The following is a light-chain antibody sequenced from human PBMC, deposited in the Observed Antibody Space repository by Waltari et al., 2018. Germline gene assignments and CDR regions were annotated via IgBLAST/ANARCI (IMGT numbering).Light chain of an antibody. J-gene: IGKJ1*01. CDR1: QSVGSK. CDR2: GAT. V-gene: IGKV3-15*01. Sequence: EIVMTQSPATLSVSPGDRATLSRRASQSVGSKLAWYQQKPGQPPRLLMYGATTRATGIPARCSGSGCGTAFTPPNSSLLYDEFAVYYCQQYNQWPPWAFGQGTKVEVK. CDR3: QQYNQWPPWA.